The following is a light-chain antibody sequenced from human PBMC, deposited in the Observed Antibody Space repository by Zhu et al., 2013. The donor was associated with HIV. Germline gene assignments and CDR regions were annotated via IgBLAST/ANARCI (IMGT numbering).Light chain of an antibody. Sequence: EIVLTQSPGTLSLSPGRGATLSCRASQRIISNYLAWYQQKPDQPPRLLVSGVSNRAAGFPDRFSDSGSGTDFTLSLRRLQPEDSAVYFCQQYGSSPPTFGQGTRVEIK. CDR1: QRIISNY. CDR2: GVS. V-gene: IGKV3-20*01. CDR3: QQYGSSPPT. J-gene: IGKJ1*01.